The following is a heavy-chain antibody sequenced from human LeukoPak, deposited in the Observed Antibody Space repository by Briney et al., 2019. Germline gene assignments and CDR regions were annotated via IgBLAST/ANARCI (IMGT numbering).Heavy chain of an antibody. CDR1: GGTFSSYA. CDR3: ARDMWDGYTRYYFDY. V-gene: IGHV1-69*13. D-gene: IGHD5-24*01. Sequence: SVKVSCKASGGTFSSYAISWVRQAPGQGLEWMGGIIPIFGTANYAQKFQGRVTITADESTSTAYMELSSQRSEDTAVYYCARDMWDGYTRYYFDYWGQGTLVTVSS. CDR2: IIPIFGTA. J-gene: IGHJ4*02.